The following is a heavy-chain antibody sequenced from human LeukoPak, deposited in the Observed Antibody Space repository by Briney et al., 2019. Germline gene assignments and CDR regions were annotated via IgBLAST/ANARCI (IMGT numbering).Heavy chain of an antibody. D-gene: IGHD1-20*01. Sequence: GGPLRLSCAASGFTFSSYSMSWLRRAPGKGLEWVSYISISGSKVHYADTVKGRFTISRDNAMKSLFLQINSLRGDDTAVYYCARGNWYVDLWGQGTLVSVSS. CDR2: ISISGSKV. V-gene: IGHV3-48*04. CDR3: ARGNWYVDL. CDR1: GFTFSSYS. J-gene: IGHJ5*02.